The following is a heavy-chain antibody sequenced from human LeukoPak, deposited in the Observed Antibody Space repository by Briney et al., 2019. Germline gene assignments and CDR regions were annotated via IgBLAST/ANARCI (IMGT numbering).Heavy chain of an antibody. D-gene: IGHD1-26*01. V-gene: IGHV4-39*02. Sequence: PSETLSLTCAVSGGSISSSSYYWGWIRQPPGKGLEWIGNIYYSGNTYYNPSLKSRVTISVDTSKNQFSLKLSFVTAADTAVYYCARDSLGAGTVGATSGYWGQGTLVTVSS. CDR2: IYYSGNT. J-gene: IGHJ4*02. CDR3: ARDSLGAGTVGATSGY. CDR1: GGSISSSSYY.